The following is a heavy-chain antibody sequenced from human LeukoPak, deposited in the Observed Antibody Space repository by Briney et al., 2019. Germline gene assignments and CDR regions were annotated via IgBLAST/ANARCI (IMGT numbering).Heavy chain of an antibody. CDR1: GGSISSYY. CDR2: IYYSGNT. Sequence: PSETLSLSCTVSGGSISSYYWSWIRQPPGKGLELIGYIYYSGNTNYNPSLKSRVTVSVDTSKNQLSLKLTSVTAADTAVYHCARGPLDSGYTYFDYWGQGTLVTVSS. V-gene: IGHV4-59*01. CDR3: ARGPLDSGYTYFDY. D-gene: IGHD5-12*01. J-gene: IGHJ4*02.